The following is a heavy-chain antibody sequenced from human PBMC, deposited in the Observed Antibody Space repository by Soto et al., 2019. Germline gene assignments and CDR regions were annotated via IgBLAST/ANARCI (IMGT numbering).Heavy chain of an antibody. CDR3: ARDHYVYDILTGYGYYYGMDV. Sequence: SETLSLTCTVSGGSXSSGDYYWSWIRQPPGKGLEWIGYIYYSGSTYYNPSLKSRVTISVDTSKNQFSLKLSSVTAADTAVYYCARDHYVYDILTGYGYYYGMDVWGQGTTVTSP. J-gene: IGHJ6*02. V-gene: IGHV4-30-4*01. CDR1: GGSXSSGDYY. D-gene: IGHD3-9*01. CDR2: IYYSGST.